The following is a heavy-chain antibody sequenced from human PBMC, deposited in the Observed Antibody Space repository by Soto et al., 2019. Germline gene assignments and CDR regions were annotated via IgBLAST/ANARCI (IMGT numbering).Heavy chain of an antibody. V-gene: IGHV1-3*05. Sequence: QAQLVQSGAEEKKPGASVKVSCKASGYTFTSYAMHWVRQAPGQRLEWMGWINAGNGNTKYSQKFQGRVTMTRDTSASAAYMELSSLRSEDAAVYDCAIGVEPIDYWGQGTLVTVSS. J-gene: IGHJ4*02. CDR1: GYTFTSYA. CDR2: INAGNGNT. CDR3: AIGVEPIDY.